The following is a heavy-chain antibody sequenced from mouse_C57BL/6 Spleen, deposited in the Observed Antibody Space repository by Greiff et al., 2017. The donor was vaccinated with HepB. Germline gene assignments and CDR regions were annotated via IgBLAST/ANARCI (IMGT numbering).Heavy chain of an antibody. CDR3: ARLDYYGSSSWYFDV. Sequence: EVKLVESGGGLVQPGGSLKLSCAASGFTFSDYYMYWVRQTPEKRLEWVAYISNGGGSTYYPDTVKGRFTISRDNAKNTLYLQMSRLKSEDTAMYYCARLDYYGSSSWYFDVWGTGTTVTVSS. J-gene: IGHJ1*03. CDR1: GFTFSDYY. CDR2: ISNGGGST. D-gene: IGHD1-1*01. V-gene: IGHV5-12*01.